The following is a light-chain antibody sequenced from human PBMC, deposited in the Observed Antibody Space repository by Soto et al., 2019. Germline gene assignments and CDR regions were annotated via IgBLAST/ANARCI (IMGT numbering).Light chain of an antibody. CDR1: QSISSY. CDR2: AAS. J-gene: IGKJ5*01. V-gene: IGKV1-39*01. Sequence: QLTQNKSSLSSSVGDRVTITCPASQSISSYLNWYQQKPGRAPKLLIYAASSLQSGVPSRFSGSGSGTDFTLTISSLQPEDFATYYCQQSYSTPPITFGQGTRLEIK. CDR3: QQSYSTPPIT.